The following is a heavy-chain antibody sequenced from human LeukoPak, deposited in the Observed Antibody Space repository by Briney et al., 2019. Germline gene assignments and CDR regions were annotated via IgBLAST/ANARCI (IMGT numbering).Heavy chain of an antibody. J-gene: IGHJ4*02. CDR3: ARDRGYYYDSSGYTIDY. V-gene: IGHV1-18*01. D-gene: IGHD3-22*01. CDR1: GYTFTSYG. CDR2: ISAYNGNT. Sequence: ASVKVSCKASGYTFTSYGISWVRQAPGQGLEWMGWISAYNGNTSYAQKLQGRVTMTTDTSTSTAYMELRSLRSDDTAVYYCARDRGYYYDSSGYTIDYWGQGTLVTVSS.